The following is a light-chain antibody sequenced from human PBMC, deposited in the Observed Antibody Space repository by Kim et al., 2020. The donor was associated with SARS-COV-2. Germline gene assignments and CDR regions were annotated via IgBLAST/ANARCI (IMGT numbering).Light chain of an antibody. CDR2: DTS. J-gene: IGKJ5*01. V-gene: IGKV3-11*01. CDR1: QSVTSD. Sequence: LAPGHGATPSCRASQSVTSDLAWYQQRPGQAPRIFIYDTSNRAGGVPARFSGSGSGTDFTLTISSLEPEDFAVYYCQQRHAWPVTFGQGTRLEIK. CDR3: QQRHAWPVT.